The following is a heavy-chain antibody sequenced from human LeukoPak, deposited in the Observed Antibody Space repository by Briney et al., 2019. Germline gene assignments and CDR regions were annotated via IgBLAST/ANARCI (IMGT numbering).Heavy chain of an antibody. CDR1: GYIFTAYY. D-gene: IGHD4-17*01. J-gene: IGHJ6*02. Sequence: ASVKVSCKASGYIFTAYYMHWARQAPGQGREWVGWINPNSGGTNYAQNFQGRVTLTRDTSISTAYMELSRLRSDDTAVYYCARNGDYGAGYYGMDVWGQGTTVTVSS. CDR2: INPNSGGT. CDR3: ARNGDYGAGYYGMDV. V-gene: IGHV1-2*02.